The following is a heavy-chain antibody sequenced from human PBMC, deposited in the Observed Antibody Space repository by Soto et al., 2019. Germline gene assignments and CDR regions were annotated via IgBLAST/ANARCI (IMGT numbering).Heavy chain of an antibody. CDR3: ARRGIGSGSYLRPLRY. CDR1: GGSFSGYY. Sequence: SETLSLTCAVYGGSFSGYYWSWIRQPPGKGLEWIGEINHSGSTNYNPSLKSRVTISVDTSKNQFSLKLSSVTAADTAVYYCARRGIGSGSYLRPLRYWGQGTLVTVSS. D-gene: IGHD3-10*01. V-gene: IGHV4-34*01. CDR2: INHSGST. J-gene: IGHJ4*02.